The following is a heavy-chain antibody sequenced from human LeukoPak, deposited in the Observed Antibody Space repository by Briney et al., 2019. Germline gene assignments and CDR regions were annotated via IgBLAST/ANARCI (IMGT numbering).Heavy chain of an antibody. J-gene: IGHJ5*02. CDR3: ARGRFRRANWFDP. CDR1: GYTFSSFD. D-gene: IGHD1-26*01. V-gene: IGHV1-8*03. CDR2: VNPNSGNA. Sequence: ASVKVSCKASGYTFSSFDIHWVRQATGQGLEWMGWVNPNSGNAGYTQKFQGRLTITRNTSITTAYMELSSLRSEDTAVYYCARGRFRRANWFDPWGQGTLVTVSS.